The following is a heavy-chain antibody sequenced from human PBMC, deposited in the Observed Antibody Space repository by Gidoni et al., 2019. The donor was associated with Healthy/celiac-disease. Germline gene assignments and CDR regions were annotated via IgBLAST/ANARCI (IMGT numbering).Heavy chain of an antibody. CDR1: GYSLTSYW. Sequence: EVQLGQSGAEVKKPGESLKISCKGSGYSLTSYWLGWVRHMPGNGLEWMGISSPGDSDTRYSPSFQGQVTTSADKSIRTAYLQWSSLTASDTAMYYCARTESPQYSSRWYVWGQGTLVTVSS. CDR3: ARTESPQYSSRWYV. V-gene: IGHV5-51*01. D-gene: IGHD6-13*01. J-gene: IGHJ4*02. CDR2: SSPGDSDT.